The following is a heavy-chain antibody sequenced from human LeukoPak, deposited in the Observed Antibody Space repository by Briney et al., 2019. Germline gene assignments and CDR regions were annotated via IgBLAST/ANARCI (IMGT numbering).Heavy chain of an antibody. CDR3: ARAGGSTVSHSDY. CDR1: RFTFNSYA. V-gene: IGHV3-21*01. D-gene: IGHD4-17*01. Sequence: GGSLRLSCAASRFTFNSYAMSWVRQAPGKGLEWVSSISSSTSYIYYADSVKGRFTISKDNAKNSLYLQMNSLRAEDTAVYYCARAGGSTVSHSDYWGQGTLVTVSS. CDR2: ISSSTSYI. J-gene: IGHJ4*02.